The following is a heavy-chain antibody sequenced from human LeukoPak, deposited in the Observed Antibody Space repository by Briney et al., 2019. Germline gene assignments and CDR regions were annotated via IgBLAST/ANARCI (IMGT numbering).Heavy chain of an antibody. CDR1: GGSISSSNW. V-gene: IGHV4-4*02. D-gene: IGHD1-26*01. CDR2: IYHSGST. Sequence: PSETLSLTCAVSGGSISSSNWWSWVRQPPGKGLEWIGEIYHSGSTNYNPSLKSRVTISVDKSKNQFSLKLSSVTAADTAVYFCARDQLEQGYYFDFWGQGTLVTVSS. CDR3: ARDQLEQGYYFDF. J-gene: IGHJ4*02.